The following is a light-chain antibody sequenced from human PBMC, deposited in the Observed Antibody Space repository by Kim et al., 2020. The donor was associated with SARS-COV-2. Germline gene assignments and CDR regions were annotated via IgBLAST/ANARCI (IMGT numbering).Light chain of an antibody. CDR1: QSVSNF. CDR2: DAS. CDR3: QQRRDWYS. V-gene: IGKV3-11*01. J-gene: IGKJ2*01. Sequence: EIVLTQSPDTLSLSPGDRATLSCRASQSVSNFLAWYQQKPGQAPRLLIYDASKRATGIPARFSGSGSGSDFALTISGLEPEDFAVYYCQQRRDWYSFGQGTKLEI.